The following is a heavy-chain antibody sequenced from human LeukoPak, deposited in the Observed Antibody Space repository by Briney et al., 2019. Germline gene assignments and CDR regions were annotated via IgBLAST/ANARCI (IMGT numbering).Heavy chain of an antibody. Sequence: GGSLRLSCAASGFTVSSKYMSWVRQAPGKGLEWVSVIYSGGSTYYADSVKGRFTISRDNSKNTLYLQMNSLRAEDTAVYYCARAPNVEYYFDSWGQGTLVTFSS. J-gene: IGHJ4*02. V-gene: IGHV3-53*01. D-gene: IGHD3-3*01. CDR3: ARAPNVEYYFDS. CDR2: IYSGGST. CDR1: GFTVSSKY.